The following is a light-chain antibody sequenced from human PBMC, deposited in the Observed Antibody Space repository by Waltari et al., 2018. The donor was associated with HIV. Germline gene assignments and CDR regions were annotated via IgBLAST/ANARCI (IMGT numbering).Light chain of an antibody. J-gene: IGKJ4*01. CDR1: ETIANAY. V-gene: IGKV3-20*01. Sequence: EVVLTQSPGTLSLSPGQRATLSCRASETIANAYLAWYQQKSGQAPRLLIYDASHRATDIPDRFTGSGSGTDFTLTISRLEPEDFAVYFFQHDGTSLPSTCGGGTKVEIK. CDR3: QHDGTSLPST. CDR2: DAS.